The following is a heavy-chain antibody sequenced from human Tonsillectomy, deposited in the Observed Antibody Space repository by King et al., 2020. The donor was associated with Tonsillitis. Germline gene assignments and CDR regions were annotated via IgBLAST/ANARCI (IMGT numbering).Heavy chain of an antibody. V-gene: IGHV1-69*01. Sequence: QLVQSGAEVKKPGASLKVSCQASGGTFSRYAVSWVRQAPGQGLEWMGGVIPHSGTATYAQKFQGKVTMTADAATSTVYMELSGLRSDDTAVYFCATFGSAPLTSRGALDVWGQGTMVTVSS. D-gene: IGHD6-19*01. CDR1: GGTFSRYA. CDR2: VIPHSGTA. CDR3: ATFGSAPLTSRGALDV. J-gene: IGHJ6*02.